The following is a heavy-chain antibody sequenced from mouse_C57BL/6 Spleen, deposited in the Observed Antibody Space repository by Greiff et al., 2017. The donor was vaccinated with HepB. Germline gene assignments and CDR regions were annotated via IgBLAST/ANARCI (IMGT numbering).Heavy chain of an antibody. J-gene: IGHJ3*01. CDR2: IYWDDDK. Sequence: QVTLKVCGPGILQSSQTLSLTCSFSGFSLSTSGMGVSWIRQPSGKGLEWLAHIYWDDDKRYNPFLKSRLTISKDTSRNQVFLKITSVDTADTATYYCARGDGSSWTWFAYWGQGTLVTVSA. D-gene: IGHD1-1*01. CDR3: ARGDGSSWTWFAY. CDR1: GFSLSTSGMG. V-gene: IGHV8-12*01.